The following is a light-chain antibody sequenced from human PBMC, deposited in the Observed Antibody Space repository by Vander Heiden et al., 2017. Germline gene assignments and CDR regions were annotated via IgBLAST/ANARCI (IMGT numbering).Light chain of an antibody. CDR1: QDISNY. J-gene: IGKJ1*01. Sequence: IEMTQSRSPLSASVGDRVTITCQASQDISNYLNWYQQKPGKAPKLLIYDASNLETGVPPRFSGSGYGTDFTFTISSLQPEDIAAYYCQQHDNLPPWTFGQGTKLEIK. V-gene: IGKV1-33*01. CDR2: DAS. CDR3: QQHDNLPPWT.